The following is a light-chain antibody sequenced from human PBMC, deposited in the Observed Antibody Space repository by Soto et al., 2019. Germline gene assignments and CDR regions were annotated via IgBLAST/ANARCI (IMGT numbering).Light chain of an antibody. CDR1: GSDVGTYNY. Sequence: QSVLTQPPSASGSPGQSIYISCTGTGSDVGTYNYVSWYQQHPGKAPKLIIYEVSTRPSGVPDRFSGSKSGNTASLTVSGLQAEDEAEYYCSSYAGSNNLGVFGTGTKVTVL. J-gene: IGLJ1*01. CDR2: EVS. CDR3: SSYAGSNNLGV. V-gene: IGLV2-8*01.